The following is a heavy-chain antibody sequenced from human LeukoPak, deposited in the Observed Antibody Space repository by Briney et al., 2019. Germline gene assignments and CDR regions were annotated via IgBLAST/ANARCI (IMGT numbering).Heavy chain of an antibody. V-gene: IGHV1-2*02. CDR1: GYTFTDYY. CDR2: INPNSGGT. D-gene: IGHD3-3*01. Sequence: ASVKVSCKGSGYTFTDYYMHWVRQAPGQGLEWVGWINPNSGGTNYAQKFQGRVTMARDTSSSAVYMELSRLRSDDTAVYYCARNFDFWSGYYGLGMDSWGQGTPVSVSS. J-gene: IGHJ4*02. CDR3: ARNFDFWSGYYGLGMDS.